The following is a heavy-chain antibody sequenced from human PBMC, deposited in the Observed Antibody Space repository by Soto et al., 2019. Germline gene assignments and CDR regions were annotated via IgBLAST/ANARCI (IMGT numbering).Heavy chain of an antibody. Sequence: GGSLRLSCAASGFTFSSYSMNWVRQAPGKGLEWVSSISSSSSYIYYADSVKGRFTISRDNAKNSLYLQMNSLRAEDTAVYYCARGSDTAILGYYYGMDVWGQGTTVTVSS. V-gene: IGHV3-21*01. CDR2: ISSSSSYI. D-gene: IGHD5-18*01. CDR3: ARGSDTAILGYYYGMDV. J-gene: IGHJ6*02. CDR1: GFTFSSYS.